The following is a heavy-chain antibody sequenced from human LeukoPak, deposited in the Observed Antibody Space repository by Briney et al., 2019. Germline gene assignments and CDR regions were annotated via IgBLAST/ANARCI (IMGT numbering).Heavy chain of an antibody. V-gene: IGHV3-13*01. CDR1: GFPFSNHD. CDR2: IGIAGDT. Sequence: GGSLRLSCAASGFPFSNHDMHWVRQSAGKGLEWVSRIGIAGDTFSLGSVKGRFTVSRENAKSSLYLQMNNLRAEDTAVYYCARARHLAGYRNTWCDYWGQGTLVTVSS. D-gene: IGHD6-13*01. J-gene: IGHJ4*02. CDR3: ARARHLAGYRNTWCDY.